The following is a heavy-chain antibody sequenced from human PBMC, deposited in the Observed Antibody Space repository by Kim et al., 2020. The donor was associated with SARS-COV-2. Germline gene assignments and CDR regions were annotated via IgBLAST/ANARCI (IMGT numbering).Heavy chain of an antibody. CDR2: ISSVDST. D-gene: IGHD5-12*01. V-gene: IGHV3-23*01. CDR1: GFSFSSYA. Sequence: GGSLRLSCAASGFSFSSYAMSWVRQAPGKGLEWVSAISSVDSTYYADSVKGRFTISRYNSKNTLYLQMNSLSGEDTAVYYCAKVSYSGWNLYYYYVMDVWGQGTTDTVSS. J-gene: IGHJ6*02. CDR3: AKVSYSGWNLYYYYVMDV.